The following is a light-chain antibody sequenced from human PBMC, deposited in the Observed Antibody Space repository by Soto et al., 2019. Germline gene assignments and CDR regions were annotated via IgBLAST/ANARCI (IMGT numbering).Light chain of an antibody. CDR2: GNS. Sequence: QSVLTQPPSVSGAPGQRVTISCTGSSSNIGAGYDVHWYQQLPGTAPKLLIYGNSNRPSGVPDRFSGSKSGTSASLAITGFQAEDEADYYCQSYDSSLSVLVFGGGTKLTVL. CDR3: QSYDSSLSVLV. V-gene: IGLV1-40*01. CDR1: SSNIGAGYD. J-gene: IGLJ3*02.